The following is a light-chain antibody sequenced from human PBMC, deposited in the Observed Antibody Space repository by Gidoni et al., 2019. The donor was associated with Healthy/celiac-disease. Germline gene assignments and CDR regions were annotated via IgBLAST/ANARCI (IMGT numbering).Light chain of an antibody. Sequence: QSVLTQPPSVSAAPGQKVTIPCSGSSSNIGNNYVSWYQQLPGTAPKLLIYENNKRPSGIPDRFSGSKSGTSATLGITGLQTGDEADYYCGTWDSSLSAFVFGGGTKLTVL. CDR3: GTWDSSLSAFV. CDR2: ENN. J-gene: IGLJ2*01. CDR1: SSNIGNNY. V-gene: IGLV1-51*02.